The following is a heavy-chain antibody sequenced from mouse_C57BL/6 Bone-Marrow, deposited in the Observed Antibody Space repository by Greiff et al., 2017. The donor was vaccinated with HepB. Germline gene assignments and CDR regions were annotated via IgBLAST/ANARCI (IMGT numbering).Heavy chain of an antibody. V-gene: IGHV1-59*01. J-gene: IGHJ4*01. CDR2: IDPSDSYT. CDR1: GYTFTSYW. CDR3: AGNYENAMDY. Sequence: QVQLQQPGAELVRPGTSVKLSCTASGYTFTSYWMHWVKQRPGQGLEWIGVIDPSDSYTNYNQKFKGQATLTVATSSSTAYMQLSSLTSEDSAVYYCAGNYENAMDYWGQGTSVTVSS. D-gene: IGHD2-1*01.